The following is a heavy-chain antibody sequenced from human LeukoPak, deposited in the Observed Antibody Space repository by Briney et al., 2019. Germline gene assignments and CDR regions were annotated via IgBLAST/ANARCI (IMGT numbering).Heavy chain of an antibody. Sequence: GASVKVSCKASGYTFTNYYMHWVRQAPGQGLEWMGIINPSGGGASSAQEFQGRVTMTRDTSTSTVYMELSSLRSDDTAAYYCASGQLRIAAAGSQGLPTHWGQGTLVTVSS. CDR3: ASGQLRIAAAGSQGLPTH. CDR2: INPSGGGA. V-gene: IGHV1-46*01. CDR1: GYTFTNYY. D-gene: IGHD6-13*01. J-gene: IGHJ4*02.